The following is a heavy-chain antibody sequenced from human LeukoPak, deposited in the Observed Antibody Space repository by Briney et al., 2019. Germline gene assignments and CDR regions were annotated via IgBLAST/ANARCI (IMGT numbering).Heavy chain of an antibody. D-gene: IGHD3/OR15-3a*01. CDR2: IYYTGNT. J-gene: IGHJ4*02. CDR3: ARQTGSGLFTLP. CDR1: GVSISSSNSY. Sequence: PSETLSLTCTVSGVSISSSNSYWGWIRQPPGTGLEWIGSIYYTGNTYYNASLKSRVTISIDTSKNQISLRLTSVTAADTAMYYCARQTGSGLFTLPGGQGTLVTVPS. V-gene: IGHV4-39*01.